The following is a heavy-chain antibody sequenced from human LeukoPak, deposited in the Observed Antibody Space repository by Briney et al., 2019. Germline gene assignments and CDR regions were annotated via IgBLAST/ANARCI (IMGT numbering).Heavy chain of an antibody. CDR3: VRQPPGVYDTTQNWFDP. V-gene: IGHV5-10-1*01. CDR1: RYSFPSYW. CDR2: IAPSDSYT. Sequence: GESLKISCKVSRYSFPSYWITWVRQVPGKGLEWMGRIAPSDSYTNYNPSFEGHVTMSVEKSITTVYLQWSSLKASDTAMYYCVRQPPGVYDTTQNWFDPWGQGTLVTVSS. J-gene: IGHJ5*02. D-gene: IGHD3-22*01.